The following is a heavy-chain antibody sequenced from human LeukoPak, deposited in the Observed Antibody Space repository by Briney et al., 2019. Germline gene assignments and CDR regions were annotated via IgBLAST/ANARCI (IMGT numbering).Heavy chain of an antibody. CDR2: INPNSGGT. D-gene: IGHD1-26*01. J-gene: IGHJ6*03. V-gene: IGHV1-2*02. CDR3: AREWWELPRRGFYYYYMDV. Sequence: ASVKVSCKASGYTFTGYYMHWVRQAPGQGLEWMGWINPNSGGTNYAQKFQGRVTMTRDTSISTAYMELSRLRSDDTAVYYCAREWWELPRRGFYYYYMDVWGKGTTVTISS. CDR1: GYTFTGYY.